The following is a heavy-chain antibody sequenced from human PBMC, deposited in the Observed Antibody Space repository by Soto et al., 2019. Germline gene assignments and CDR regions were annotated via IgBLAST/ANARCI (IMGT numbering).Heavy chain of an antibody. CDR3: ARGGCSSTSCYDY. D-gene: IGHD2-2*01. CDR1: GGSISSGGYS. Sequence: PSETLSLTCAVSGGSISSGGYSWSWIRQPPGKGLEWIGYIYHSGSTYYNPSLKSRVTISVGRSKNQFSLKLSSVTAADTAVYYCARGGCSSTSCYDYWGQGTLVIVSS. V-gene: IGHV4-30-2*01. J-gene: IGHJ4*02. CDR2: IYHSGST.